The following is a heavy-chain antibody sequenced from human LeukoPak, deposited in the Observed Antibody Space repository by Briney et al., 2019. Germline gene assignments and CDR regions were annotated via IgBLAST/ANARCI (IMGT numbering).Heavy chain of an antibody. V-gene: IGHV3-30*04. Sequence: GGSLRLSCAASGFSLSTYPMHWVRQTPGKGLEWVAAISPDGTGKPYADSVKGRFTISRDNSRNTLDLQMDSLRDEDTAIYYCAREDSSSGRAGIFGFSWGQGTLVTVSS. CDR1: GFSLSTYP. J-gene: IGHJ5*02. D-gene: IGHD6-19*01. CDR3: AREDSSSGRAGIFGFS. CDR2: ISPDGTGK.